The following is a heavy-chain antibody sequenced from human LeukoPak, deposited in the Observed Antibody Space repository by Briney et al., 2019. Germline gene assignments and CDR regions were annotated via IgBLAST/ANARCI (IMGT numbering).Heavy chain of an antibody. CDR2: IISTSTYI. Sequence: GGSLTLSCAASGFTFSSYSMNWVRQAPGKGLEWVSSIISTSTYIYYADSVKGRFTIYRDKAKNSLLLQMNSLRAEDTAVYYCARELMGLTMIVVVNPIDYWGQGTPVTVSS. CDR1: GFTFSSYS. V-gene: IGHV3-21*01. CDR3: ARELMGLTMIVVVNPIDY. D-gene: IGHD3-22*01. J-gene: IGHJ4*02.